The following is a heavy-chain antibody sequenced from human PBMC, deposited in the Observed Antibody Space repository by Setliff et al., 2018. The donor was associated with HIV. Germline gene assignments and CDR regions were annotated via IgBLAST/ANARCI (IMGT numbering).Heavy chain of an antibody. CDR2: IIPIFGTA. Sequence: SVKVSCKASGGTFSSYAISWVRQAPGQGLEWMGGIIPIFGTANYAQKFQGRVTITADESTSTAYMELSSLRSEDTAVYYCAPIDPFPHDYSNSSFDYWVQGTRVTVSS. CDR3: APIDPFPHDYSNSSFDY. D-gene: IGHD4-4*01. J-gene: IGHJ4*02. V-gene: IGHV1-69*13. CDR1: GGTFSSYA.